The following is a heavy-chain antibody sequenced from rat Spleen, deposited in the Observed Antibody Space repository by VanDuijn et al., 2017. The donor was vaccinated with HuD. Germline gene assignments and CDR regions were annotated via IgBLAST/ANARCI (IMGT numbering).Heavy chain of an antibody. CDR3: ARGGGIDY. Sequence: EVQVLESGGGLVQPGNSLKLSCATSGFTFSTAWMYWIRQAPGKGLEWVSSITHIGGITYYPDSVKGRFTISRDNAKSTLYLQMNRLRSEDTATYYCARGGGIDYWGQGVMVTVSS. D-gene: IGHD1-11*01. CDR2: ITHIGGIT. J-gene: IGHJ2*01. V-gene: IGHV5-31*01. CDR1: GFTFSTAW.